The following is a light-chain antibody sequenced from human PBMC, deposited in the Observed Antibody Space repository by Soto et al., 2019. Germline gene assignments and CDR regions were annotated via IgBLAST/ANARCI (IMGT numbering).Light chain of an antibody. CDR1: QSISSW. CDR2: DAS. J-gene: IGKJ1*01. V-gene: IGKV1-5*01. CDR3: QQYNSYSPT. Sequence: DIQMTQSPSTLSASVGDRVTITCRAGQSISSWLAWYQQKPGKAPKLLIYDASSLESGVPSRFSGSGSGTEFTLTISSLQPDDFATYYCQQYNSYSPTLGQGTKV.